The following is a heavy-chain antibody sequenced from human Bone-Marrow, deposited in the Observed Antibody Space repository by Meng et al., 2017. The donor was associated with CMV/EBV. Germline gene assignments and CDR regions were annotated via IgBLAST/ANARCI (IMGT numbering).Heavy chain of an antibody. J-gene: IGHJ6*02. CDR1: GFTFSSYS. V-gene: IGHV3-7*01. Sequence: GGSLRLSCAASGFTFSSYSMNWVRQAPGKGLEWVANIKQDGSEKYYVDSVKGRFTISRDNAKNSLYLQMNSLRAEDTAVYYCAREAYPRFWSGYYGYYGMDVWGQGTTVTVSS. D-gene: IGHD3-3*01. CDR3: AREAYPRFWSGYYGYYGMDV. CDR2: IKQDGSEK.